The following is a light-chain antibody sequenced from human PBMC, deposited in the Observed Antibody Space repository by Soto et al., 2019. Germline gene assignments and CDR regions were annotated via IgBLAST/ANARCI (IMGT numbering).Light chain of an antibody. CDR2: DAS. Sequence: QSPVTLSLYPVERATRSSRSSQSVSGYLVWYQQKPGQAPRLLIYDASTRAAGIPARFSGSGSGTEFTLTINSLQSEDFAVYYCQQYNNWPMWTFGQGTEVDI. CDR3: QQYNNWPMWT. V-gene: IGKV3D-15*01. J-gene: IGKJ1*01. CDR1: QSVSGY.